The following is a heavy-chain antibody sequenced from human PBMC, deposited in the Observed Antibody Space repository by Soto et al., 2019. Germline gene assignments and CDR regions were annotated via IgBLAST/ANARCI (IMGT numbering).Heavy chain of an antibody. Sequence: GGSLRLSCAASGFTFRSFTMNWVRQAPGKGLEWVSTISSNSAYIYYTDALRGRFTISRDNAKNSLHLQMNSLRAEDTAVYYCTRDASRASRARGRFDPWGPATLVTVSS. CDR1: GFTFRSFT. D-gene: IGHD2-2*01. J-gene: IGHJ5*02. CDR2: ISSNSAYI. CDR3: TRDASRASRARGRFDP. V-gene: IGHV3-21*01.